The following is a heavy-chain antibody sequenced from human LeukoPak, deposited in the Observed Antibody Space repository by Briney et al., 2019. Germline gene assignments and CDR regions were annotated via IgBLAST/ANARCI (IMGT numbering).Heavy chain of an antibody. J-gene: IGHJ5*02. Sequence: ASVKVSCKASGYTFTSYDINWVRQATGQGLEWMGWMNPNSGNTGYAQKFQGRVTMTRNTSISTAYMELSSLRSEDTAVYYCARVGMVRGVKASWFDPWGQGTLVTVSS. V-gene: IGHV1-8*01. D-gene: IGHD3-10*01. CDR2: MNPNSGNT. CDR1: GYTFTSYD. CDR3: ARVGMVRGVKASWFDP.